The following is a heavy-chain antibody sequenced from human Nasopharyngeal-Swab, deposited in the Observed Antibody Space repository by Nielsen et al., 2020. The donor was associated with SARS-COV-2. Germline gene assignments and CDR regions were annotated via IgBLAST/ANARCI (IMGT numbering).Heavy chain of an antibody. CDR1: GFTFSSYG. D-gene: IGHD1-26*01. V-gene: IGHV3-30*18. J-gene: IGHJ6*02. CDR2: ISYDGSNK. Sequence: GESLKISCAASGFTFSSYGMHWVRQAPGKGLEWVAVISYDGSNKYYVDSVKGRFTISRDNSKNTLYLQMNSLRAEDTAVYYCAKRPYSGSYYGYYYYGMDVWGQGTTVTVSS. CDR3: AKRPYSGSYYGYYYYGMDV.